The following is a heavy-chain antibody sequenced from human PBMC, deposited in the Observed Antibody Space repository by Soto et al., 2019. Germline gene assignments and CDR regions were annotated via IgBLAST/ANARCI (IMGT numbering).Heavy chain of an antibody. D-gene: IGHD2-15*01. Sequence: SETLSLTCTVSGGSISSGGYYWSWIRQHPGKGLEWIGYIYYSGSTYYNPSLKSRVTISVDTSKNQFSLKLSSVTAADTAVYDCARDQRCSGGSFYPSYSMDYWGQGTMVTVSS. CDR2: IYYSGST. CDR3: ARDQRCSGGSFYPSYSMDY. CDR1: GGSISSGGYY. V-gene: IGHV4-31*03. J-gene: IGHJ4*02.